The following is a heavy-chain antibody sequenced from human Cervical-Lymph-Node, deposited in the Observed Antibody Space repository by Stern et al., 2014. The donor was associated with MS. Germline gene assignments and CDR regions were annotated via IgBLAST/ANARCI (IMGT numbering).Heavy chain of an antibody. CDR2: INTNTGNP. D-gene: IGHD3-22*01. CDR1: GYTFTSYA. J-gene: IGHJ3*02. CDR3: ASHDDSTLDAFDI. V-gene: IGHV7-4-1*02. Sequence: EQLEESGSELKKPGASVKVSCKASGYTFTSYAMNLVRQAPGQGFEWMGWINTNTGNPTYAQGFTGRFVFSLDSSVSTAYLQISSLKAEDTAVYYCASHDDSTLDAFDIWGQGTMVTVSS.